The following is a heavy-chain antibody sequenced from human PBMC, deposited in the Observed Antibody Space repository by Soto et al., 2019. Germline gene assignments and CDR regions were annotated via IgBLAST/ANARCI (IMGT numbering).Heavy chain of an antibody. CDR1: GGSISSSSYY. CDR2: IYYSGST. CDR3: ARQNGGPTIFGVVIRTDYYYYYGMDV. Sequence: PSETLSLTCTVSGGSISSSSYYWGWIRQPPGKGLEWIGSIYYSGSTYYNPSLKSRVTISVDTSKNQFSLKLSSVTAADTAVYYCARQNGGPTIFGVVIRTDYYYYYGMDVWGQGTTVTVSS. V-gene: IGHV4-39*01. J-gene: IGHJ6*02. D-gene: IGHD3-3*01.